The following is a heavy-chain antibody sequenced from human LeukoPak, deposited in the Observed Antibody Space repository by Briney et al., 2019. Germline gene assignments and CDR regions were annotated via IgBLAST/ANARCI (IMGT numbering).Heavy chain of an antibody. D-gene: IGHD5-24*01. CDR1: GYTFTAYP. V-gene: IGHV1-2*02. CDR3: ARDRYGDGFAHFDY. CDR2: ITPSDGA. J-gene: IGHJ4*02. Sequence: ASVKVSCKSSGYTFTAYPVHWVRQAPGQGLEWMGWITPSDGANYAQKFQGRVTMTRDTSMSTAYMDLNRLTSDDTAVYFCARDRYGDGFAHFDYWGQGTLVTVSS.